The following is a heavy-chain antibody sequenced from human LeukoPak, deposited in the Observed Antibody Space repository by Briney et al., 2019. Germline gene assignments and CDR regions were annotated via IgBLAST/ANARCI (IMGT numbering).Heavy chain of an antibody. J-gene: IGHJ4*02. D-gene: IGHD5-24*01. V-gene: IGHV4-59*01. Sequence: PTETLSLTCTVSGGSISSYYWSWIRQPPGKGLEWIGYIYYSGSTNYNPSLKSRVTISVDTSKNQFSLKLSSVTAADTAVYYCARDVRRDGLFDYWGQRTLVTVS. CDR2: IYYSGST. CDR3: ARDVRRDGLFDY. CDR1: GGSISSYY.